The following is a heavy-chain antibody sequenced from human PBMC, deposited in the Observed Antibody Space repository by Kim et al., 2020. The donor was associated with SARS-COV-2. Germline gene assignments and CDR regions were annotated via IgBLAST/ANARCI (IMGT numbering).Heavy chain of an antibody. Sequence: YDQQFQARVTITAAESTSTAYMELSSLRSEDTAVYYCARQTGYYIDAFDIWGQGTMVTVSS. CDR3: ARQTGYYIDAFDI. V-gene: IGHV1-69*01. D-gene: IGHD3-9*01. J-gene: IGHJ3*02.